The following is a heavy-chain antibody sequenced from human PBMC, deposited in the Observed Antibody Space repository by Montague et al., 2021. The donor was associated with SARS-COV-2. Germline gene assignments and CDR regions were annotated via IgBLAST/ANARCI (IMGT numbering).Heavy chain of an antibody. CDR1: GGSISSYY. CDR3: ARRVFHAGADALDV. V-gene: IGHV4-59*12. Sequence: SETLSLTCTVSGGSISSYYWSWIRQPPGKGLEWIAYTSHGGCTTYNPSLKSRVTMSIDTSKSLFSLTMTSVTAADTAVYYCARRVFHAGADALDVWGQGTMVTVS. D-gene: IGHD6-13*01. CDR2: TSHGGCT. J-gene: IGHJ6*02.